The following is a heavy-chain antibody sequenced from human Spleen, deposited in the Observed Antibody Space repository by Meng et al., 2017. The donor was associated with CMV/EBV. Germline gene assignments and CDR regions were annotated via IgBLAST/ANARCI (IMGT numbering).Heavy chain of an antibody. CDR3: ARGRRGQWGVNYFDS. V-gene: IGHV1-69*05. J-gene: IGHJ4*02. Sequence: SVKVSCKASGGTFSTYAISWVRQAPGQGLEWMGGIMPMFGAPDYAQKFQGRVTITTDESTSTAYMELSSLRSEDTAVYYCARGRRGQWGVNYFDSWGQGTLVTVSS. D-gene: IGHD3-16*01. CDR2: IMPMFGAP. CDR1: GGTFSTYA.